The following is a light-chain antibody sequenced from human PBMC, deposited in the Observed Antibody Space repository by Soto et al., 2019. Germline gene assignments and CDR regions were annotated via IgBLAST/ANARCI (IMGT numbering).Light chain of an antibody. CDR1: QSISNW. CDR2: KAS. V-gene: IGKV1-5*03. Sequence: DIEMTQSPSTLSASVGDRVTITCRASQSISNWLAWYQQKPGKAPKVLIYKASSLESGVPSRFSGSGSGTEFTLTISSLQPDDFATYYCQQYDSYPGTFGQGTKVEIK. J-gene: IGKJ1*01. CDR3: QQYDSYPGT.